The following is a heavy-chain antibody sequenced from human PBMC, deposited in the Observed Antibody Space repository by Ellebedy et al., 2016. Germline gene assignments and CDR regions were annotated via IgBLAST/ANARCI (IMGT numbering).Heavy chain of an antibody. J-gene: IGHJ4*02. Sequence: GESLKISXVASAFTFSSYAMHWVRKAPGKGLEWVAVISYDGSLKYYADSVKGRFTISRDNSKNMLYLQMNSLRPEDTAVYYSARVDPIGSENYRQSYFDYWGQGTLVTVSS. D-gene: IGHD3-10*01. CDR1: AFTFSSYA. V-gene: IGHV3-30*04. CDR2: ISYDGSLK. CDR3: ARVDPIGSENYRQSYFDY.